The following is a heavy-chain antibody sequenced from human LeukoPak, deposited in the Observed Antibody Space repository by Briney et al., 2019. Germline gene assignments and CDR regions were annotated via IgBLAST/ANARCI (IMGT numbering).Heavy chain of an antibody. CDR3: PRDPPHYNWNYHRGENCFYP. Sequence: SVKVSCKASGGAFSKNAINWVRQAPGQGLEWMGGIIPIFRTANYAQRFQGRVTITADESTTTAYMELSSLRSHDTAVYFCPRDPPHYNWNYHRGENCFYPCGQGTLVTVSS. D-gene: IGHD1-7*01. CDR1: GGAFSKNA. V-gene: IGHV1-69*13. CDR2: IIPIFRTA. J-gene: IGHJ5*02.